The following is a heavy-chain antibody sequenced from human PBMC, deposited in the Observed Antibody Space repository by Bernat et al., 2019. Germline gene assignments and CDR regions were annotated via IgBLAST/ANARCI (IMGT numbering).Heavy chain of an antibody. CDR3: AHSDSAWAYNWFDP. D-gene: IGHD6-19*01. J-gene: IGHJ5*02. Sequence: QITLQESGPTLVKPTQTLTLTCTFSGFSLSTSGVGVGWIRQPPGKALEWLVLIYWDDGKRYSPSLKSRLTITKDTSKNQVVLTMTNMDPVDTATYYCAHSDSAWAYNWFDPWGQGTLGTVSS. CDR1: GFSLSTSGVG. CDR2: IYWDDGK. V-gene: IGHV2-5*02.